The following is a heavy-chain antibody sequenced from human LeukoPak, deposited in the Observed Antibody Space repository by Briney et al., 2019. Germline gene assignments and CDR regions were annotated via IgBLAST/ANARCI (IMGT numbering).Heavy chain of an antibody. CDR3: AKAESMVRGVIDFDY. CDR1: GFTFSSYA. V-gene: IGHV3-23*01. D-gene: IGHD3-10*01. J-gene: IGHJ4*02. Sequence: GALRLSCAASGFTFSSYAMSWVRQAPGKGLEWVSAISGSGGNTYYADSVKGRFTISRDNSKNTLYLQMNSQRAEDTAVYYCAKAESMVRGVIDFDYWGQGTLVTVSS. CDR2: ISGSGGNT.